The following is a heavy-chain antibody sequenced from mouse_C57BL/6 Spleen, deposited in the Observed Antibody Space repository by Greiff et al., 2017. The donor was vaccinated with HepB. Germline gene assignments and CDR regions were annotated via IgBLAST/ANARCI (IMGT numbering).Heavy chain of an antibody. J-gene: IGHJ4*01. V-gene: IGHV1-42*01. Sequence: VQLQQSGPELVKPGASVKISCKASGYSFTGYYMNWVKQSPEKSLEWIGEINPSTGGTTYNQKFKAKATLTVDKSSSTAYMQLKSLTSEDSAVYYCARRVYGPYYYAMDYWGQGTSVTVSS. CDR1: GYSFTGYY. CDR2: INPSTGGT. D-gene: IGHD1-1*01. CDR3: ARRVYGPYYYAMDY.